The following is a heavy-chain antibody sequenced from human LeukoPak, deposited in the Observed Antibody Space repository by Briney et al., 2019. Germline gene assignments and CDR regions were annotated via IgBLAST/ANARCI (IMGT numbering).Heavy chain of an antibody. Sequence: GGSLRLSCAASGFTFSSYWMSWVRQAPGKGLEWVAKIRQDGSEKYYVESLKGRFTISRDNAKKSLYLQMNSLRAEDTAVYYWAKERNTGGGYYYHMDVWGKGTTVTVSS. D-gene: IGHD3-16*01. V-gene: IGHV3-7*01. CDR1: GFTFSSYW. CDR3: AKERNTGGGYYYHMDV. J-gene: IGHJ6*03. CDR2: IRQDGSEK.